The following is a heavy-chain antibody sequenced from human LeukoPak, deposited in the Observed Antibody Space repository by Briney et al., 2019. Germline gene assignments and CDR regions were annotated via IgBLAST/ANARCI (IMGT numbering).Heavy chain of an antibody. V-gene: IGHV4-38-2*02. CDR3: ARAYRSSWYANWFDP. CDR2: IYHSGST. J-gene: IGHJ5*02. Sequence: PSETLSLTCTVSGYSISSGYYWGWIRQPPGKGLEWIGSIYHSGSTYYNPSLKSRVTISVDTSRNQFSLKLSSVTAADTAVYFCARAYRSSWYANWFDPWGQGTLVTASS. D-gene: IGHD6-13*01. CDR1: GYSISSGYY.